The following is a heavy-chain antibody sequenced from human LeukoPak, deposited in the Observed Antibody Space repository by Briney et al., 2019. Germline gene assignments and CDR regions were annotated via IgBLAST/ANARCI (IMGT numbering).Heavy chain of an antibody. D-gene: IGHD2-15*01. Sequence: HGESLKISCKGSGYTFPSYWIAWVRQMPGKGLEWMGSIYVGGSGTRYSPSFQGQVTISTDKSINTAYLQWGSLKASDTAMYYCARLGYCSGGTCYKSYFDYWGQGTLVTVSS. CDR2: IYVGGSGT. J-gene: IGHJ4*02. CDR3: ARLGYCSGGTCYKSYFDY. CDR1: GYTFPSYW. V-gene: IGHV5-51*01.